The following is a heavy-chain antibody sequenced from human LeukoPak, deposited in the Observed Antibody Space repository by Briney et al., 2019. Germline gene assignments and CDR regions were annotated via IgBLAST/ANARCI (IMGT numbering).Heavy chain of an antibody. J-gene: IGHJ4*02. D-gene: IGHD3-22*01. CDR1: GFTFSSYW. CDR2: INSDGSST. Sequence: GGSLKLSCAASGFTFSSYWMHWVRQAPGKGLVWVSRINSDGSSTSYADSVKGRFTISRGNAKNTLYLQMNSLRAEDTAVYYCASASSGYYPYWGQGTLVTVSS. CDR3: ASASSGYYPY. V-gene: IGHV3-74*01.